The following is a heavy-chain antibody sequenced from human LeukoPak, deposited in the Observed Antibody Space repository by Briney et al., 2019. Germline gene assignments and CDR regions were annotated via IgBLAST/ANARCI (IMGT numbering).Heavy chain of an antibody. Sequence: PGGSLRLSCAASGFTFSSYSMNWVRQAPGKGLEWVAVVSSDGSIDYYADSVRGRFTVSRDNSKNTMYLQVNSLRAEDTAVYYCTREGMGTTFSAWFDPWGQGTLVTVSS. V-gene: IGHV3-30*03. CDR3: TREGMGTTFSAWFDP. CDR2: VSSDGSID. J-gene: IGHJ5*02. CDR1: GFTFSSYS. D-gene: IGHD1-7*01.